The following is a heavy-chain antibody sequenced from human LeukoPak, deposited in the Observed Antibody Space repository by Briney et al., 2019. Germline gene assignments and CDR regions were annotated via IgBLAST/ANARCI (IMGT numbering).Heavy chain of an antibody. J-gene: IGHJ4*02. D-gene: IGHD3-22*01. Sequence: ASVKVSCKASGYTFTSYAMNWVRQAPGQGLEWMGWMNPNSGNTGYAQKFQGRVTMTRNTSISTAYMELSSLRSEDTAVYYCARGGYYYDSSGYYFQVEDYWGQGTLVTVSS. V-gene: IGHV1-8*02. CDR2: MNPNSGNT. CDR1: GYTFTSYA. CDR3: ARGGYYYDSSGYYFQVEDY.